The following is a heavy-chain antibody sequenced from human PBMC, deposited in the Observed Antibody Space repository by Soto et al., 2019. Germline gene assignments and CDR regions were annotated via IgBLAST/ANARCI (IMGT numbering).Heavy chain of an antibody. Sequence: ASVKVSCKASGYTFTSYGISWVRQAPGQGLEWMGWISAYNGNTNYAQKLQGRVTMTTDTSTSTAYMELRSLRSDDTAVYYCARPYYYDSSGYYDYWGQGTLVTVSS. D-gene: IGHD3-22*01. CDR2: ISAYNGNT. V-gene: IGHV1-18*01. J-gene: IGHJ4*02. CDR3: ARPYYYDSSGYYDY. CDR1: GYTFTSYG.